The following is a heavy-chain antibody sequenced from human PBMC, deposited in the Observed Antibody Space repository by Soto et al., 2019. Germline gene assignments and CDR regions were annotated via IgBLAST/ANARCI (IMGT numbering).Heavy chain of an antibody. D-gene: IGHD3-22*01. CDR1: GFTFRSYS. CDR3: VKDTYYYDSSGYYIFDY. V-gene: IGHV3-21*01. CDR2: ISSSGSYI. J-gene: IGHJ4*02. Sequence: PGGSLRLSCAASGFTFRSYSMNWVRQAPGEGLEWVSSISSSGSYIYYADSVKGRFTISRDSSKNTLYLQMNSLRAEDTAVYYCVKDTYYYDSSGYYIFDYWGQGTLVTVSA.